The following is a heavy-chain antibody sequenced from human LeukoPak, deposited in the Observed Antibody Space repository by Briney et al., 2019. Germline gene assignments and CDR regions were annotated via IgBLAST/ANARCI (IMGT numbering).Heavy chain of an antibody. D-gene: IGHD3-22*01. CDR3: ATFYSDSSGYYFFAY. V-gene: IGHV1-2*02. J-gene: IGHJ4*02. CDR1: GHTFTAYY. Sequence: ASVKVSCKASGHTFTAYYMHWVRQAPGQGLEWMGWTNPNSGGTNYTQRFQGRVTMTRDTSISTAYMELSRLRSDDTAVYYCATFYSDSSGYYFFAYWGQGTLVTVSS. CDR2: TNPNSGGT.